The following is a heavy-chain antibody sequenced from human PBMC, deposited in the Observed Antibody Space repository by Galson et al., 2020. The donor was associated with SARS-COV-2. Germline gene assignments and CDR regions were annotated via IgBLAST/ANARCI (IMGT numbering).Heavy chain of an antibody. CDR2: INAGNGNT. J-gene: IGHJ6*02. V-gene: IGHV1-3*01. CDR1: GYTFTSYA. Sequence: ASVKVSCKASGYTFTSYAMHWVRQAPGQRLEWMGWINAGNGNTKYSQKFQGRVTITRDTSASTAYMELSILRSEDTAVYYCARDNWLRTSYGMDVWGQGTTVTVSS. CDR3: ARDNWLRTSYGMDV. D-gene: IGHD3-9*01.